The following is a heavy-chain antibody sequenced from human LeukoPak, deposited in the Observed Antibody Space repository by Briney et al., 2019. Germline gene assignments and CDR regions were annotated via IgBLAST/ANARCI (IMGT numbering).Heavy chain of an antibody. CDR3: AHSPLSYYDFWSGYSNTYYFDY. D-gene: IGHD3-3*01. V-gene: IGHV2-5*01. CDR2: IYWSDDK. Sequence: SGPTLVKPTQTLTLTCTFSGFSLSTSGVGVGWIRQPPGKALEWLALIYWSDDKRYSPSLKSRLTITKDTSKNQVVLTMTNMDPVDTATYYCAHSPLSYYDFWSGYSNTYYFDYWGQGTLVTVSS. J-gene: IGHJ4*02. CDR1: GFSLSTSGVG.